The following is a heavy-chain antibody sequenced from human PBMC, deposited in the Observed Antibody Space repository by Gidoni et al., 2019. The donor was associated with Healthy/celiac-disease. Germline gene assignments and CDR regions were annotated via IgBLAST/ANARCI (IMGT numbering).Heavy chain of an antibody. Sequence: QVQLQESGPGLVKPSETLSLTCTVSGGSVSSGSYYWSWIRQPPGKGLEWIGYIYYSGSTNYNPSLKSRVTISVDTSKNQFSLKLSSVTAADTAVYYWARGAPTYYYGSGSPWGAFDIWGQGTMVTVSS. CDR2: IYYSGST. D-gene: IGHD3-10*01. CDR3: ARGAPTYYYGSGSPWGAFDI. V-gene: IGHV4-61*01. CDR1: GGSVSSGSYY. J-gene: IGHJ3*02.